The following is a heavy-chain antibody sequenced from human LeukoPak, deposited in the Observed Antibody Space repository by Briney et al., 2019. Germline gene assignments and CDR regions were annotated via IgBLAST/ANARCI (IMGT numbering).Heavy chain of an antibody. Sequence: GGSLRLSCAVSGFAFSSYWMSWVRQAPGKGLEWVANINHDGSVKYYVDSVKGRFTTSRDNAKNSLYLQMNSLRAEDTAVYFCARDESYSSDYWGQGTLVTVSS. CDR2: INHDGSVK. J-gene: IGHJ4*02. V-gene: IGHV3-7*05. CDR3: ARDESYSSDY. D-gene: IGHD6-13*01. CDR1: GFAFSSYW.